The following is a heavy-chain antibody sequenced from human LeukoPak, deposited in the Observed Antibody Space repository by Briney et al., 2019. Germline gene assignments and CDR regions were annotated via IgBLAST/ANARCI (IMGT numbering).Heavy chain of an antibody. CDR1: GFTFSSYG. Sequence: GRSLRLSCAASGFTFSSYGMHWVRQAPGKGLEWVAVISYDGSNKYYADSVKGRFTISRDNSKNTLYLQMSSLRAEDTAVYYCAKEVHYYDSSGYPDYWGQGTLVTVSS. CDR2: ISYDGSNK. J-gene: IGHJ4*02. D-gene: IGHD3-22*01. CDR3: AKEVHYYDSSGYPDY. V-gene: IGHV3-30*18.